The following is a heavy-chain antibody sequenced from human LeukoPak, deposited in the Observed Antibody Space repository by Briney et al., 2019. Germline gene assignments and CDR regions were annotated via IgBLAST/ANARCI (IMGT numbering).Heavy chain of an antibody. CDR3: ARGLIAAAGTLDNWFDP. Sequence: GASVKVSCKASGYTFTNHAMQWVRQAPGQRLEWMGWINAGNGDTKFSQKFQDRVALTRDTSANTAYMELSSLRSEDTAVYYCARGLIAAAGTLDNWFDPWGQGTLVTVSS. D-gene: IGHD6-13*01. V-gene: IGHV1-3*01. CDR2: INAGNGDT. CDR1: GYTFTNHA. J-gene: IGHJ5*02.